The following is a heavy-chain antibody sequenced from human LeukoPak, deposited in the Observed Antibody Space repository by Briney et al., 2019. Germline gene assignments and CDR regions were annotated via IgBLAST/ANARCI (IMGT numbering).Heavy chain of an antibody. D-gene: IGHD3-22*01. CDR2: INHSGST. J-gene: IGHJ4*02. Sequence: SETLSLTCAVYGGSFSGYYWSWIRQPPGKGLEWIGEINHSGSTNYNPSLKSRVTISEDTSKNQFSLKLSSVTAADTAVYYCAGGGEYYYDSSGYYYEGNLFDYGGRGPLVTVSS. V-gene: IGHV4-34*01. CDR1: GGSFSGYY. CDR3: AGGGEYYYDSSGYYYEGNLFDY.